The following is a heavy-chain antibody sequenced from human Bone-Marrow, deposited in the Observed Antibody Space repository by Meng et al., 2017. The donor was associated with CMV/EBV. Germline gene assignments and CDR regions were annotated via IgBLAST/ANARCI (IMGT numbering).Heavy chain of an antibody. CDR1: GYTFTDYY. D-gene: IGHD3-22*01. Sequence: ASVKVSCKASGYTFTDYYIHWVRQAPGQGLEWMGWINPNSGVTNYAQKFQGRVTMTRDTSVSTAYMELSRLRSDDTAVYYCARVIGRSLINRPLPFDYWGQGTLVTVSS. V-gene: IGHV1-2*02. CDR2: INPNSGVT. J-gene: IGHJ4*02. CDR3: ARVIGRSLINRPLPFDY.